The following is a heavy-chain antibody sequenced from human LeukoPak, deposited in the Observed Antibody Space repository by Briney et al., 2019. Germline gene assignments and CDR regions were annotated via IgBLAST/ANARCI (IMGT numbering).Heavy chain of an antibody. D-gene: IGHD6-13*01. CDR2: INPSSGGT. CDR3: ARDESQQLVLDNWFDP. Sequence: GASVKVSCKASGYTFTGYYMHWVRQAPGQGLEWMGRINPSSGGTNYAQKFQGRVTMTRDTSISTAYMELSRLRSDDTAVYYCARDESQQLVLDNWFDPWGQGTLVTVSS. J-gene: IGHJ5*02. CDR1: GYTFTGYY. V-gene: IGHV1-2*06.